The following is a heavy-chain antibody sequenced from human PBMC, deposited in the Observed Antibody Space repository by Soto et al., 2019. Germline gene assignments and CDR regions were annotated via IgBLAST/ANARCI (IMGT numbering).Heavy chain of an antibody. CDR1: GFAFNNYG. CDR2: ISKSDYT. Sequence: GGSLRLSCTVSGFAFNNYGINWVRQAPGKGLEWVSSISKSDYTYYSDPVKGRFAISRDNAKSSVSLQMNTLRVEDTAVYYCAREDSIIIPAVSDFWGQGTLVTAPQ. CDR3: AREDSIIIPAVSDF. D-gene: IGHD2-2*01. V-gene: IGHV3-21*01. J-gene: IGHJ4*02.